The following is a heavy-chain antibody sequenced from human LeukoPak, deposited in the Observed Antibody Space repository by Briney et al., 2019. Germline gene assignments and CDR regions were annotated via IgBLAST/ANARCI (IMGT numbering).Heavy chain of an antibody. V-gene: IGHV4-39*07. J-gene: IGHJ4*02. CDR1: GGSISSSSYY. Sequence: PSETLSLTCTVSGGSISSSSYYWGWIRQPPGKGLEWIGSIYYSGSTNYNPSLKSRVTISVDTSKNQFSLKLSSVTAADTAVYYCAEGVAGFDYWGQGTLVTVSS. CDR3: AEGVAGFDY. D-gene: IGHD6-19*01. CDR2: IYYSGST.